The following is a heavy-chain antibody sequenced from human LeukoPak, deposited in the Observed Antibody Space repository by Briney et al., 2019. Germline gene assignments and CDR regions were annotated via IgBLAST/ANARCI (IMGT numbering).Heavy chain of an antibody. D-gene: IGHD3-22*01. Sequence: GGALRLSCAASGFTFSSYGMHWVRQAPGKGLEWVAFIRYDGSNKYYADSVKGRFTISRDNSKNTLYLQMNSLRAEDTAVYYCAKDHLNYYDSSGYYPPGYWGQGTLVTVSS. V-gene: IGHV3-30*02. CDR1: GFTFSSYG. CDR3: AKDHLNYYDSSGYYPPGY. J-gene: IGHJ4*02. CDR2: IRYDGSNK.